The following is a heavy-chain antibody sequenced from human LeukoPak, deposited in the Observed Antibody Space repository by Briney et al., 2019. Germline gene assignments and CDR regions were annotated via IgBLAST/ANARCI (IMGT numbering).Heavy chain of an antibody. CDR1: VLSFSYYF. Sequence: YLRLSCVASVLSFSYYFMNLRGPAPFQGLEWVSYISSSGSTMYYADSVRGRFTISRDNAKNSLYLQMNSLRAEDTAVYYCARDYGSDWGQGTLVTVSS. J-gene: IGHJ4*02. CDR3: ARDYGSD. V-gene: IGHV3-11*01. D-gene: IGHD1-26*01. CDR2: ISSSGSTM.